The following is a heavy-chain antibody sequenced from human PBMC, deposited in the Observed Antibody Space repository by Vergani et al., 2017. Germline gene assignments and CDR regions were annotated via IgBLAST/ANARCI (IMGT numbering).Heavy chain of an antibody. V-gene: IGHV5-51*03. J-gene: IGHJ4*02. CDR2: IYPGDSDT. Sequence: EVQLVQSGAEVKTPGESLKISCKGSGYSFTSYWIGWVRQMPGKGLEWMGIIYPGDSDTRYSPSFQGQVTISPDKTISTACLPWSRRKASDTAMYYWARLGRAYDVWSGYPPYFDYWGQGTLVTVSS. D-gene: IGHD3-3*01. CDR1: GYSFTSYW. CDR3: ARLGRAYDVWSGYPPYFDY.